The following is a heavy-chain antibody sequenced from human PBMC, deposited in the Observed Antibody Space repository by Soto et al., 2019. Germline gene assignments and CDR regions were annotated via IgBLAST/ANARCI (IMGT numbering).Heavy chain of an antibody. Sequence: PGGSLRLSCAASGFTFSSYGMHWVRQAPGKGLEWVAVISYDGSNKYYADSVKGRFTISRDNSKNTLYLQMNSLRAEDTAVYYCAKDGYSSSSGREDDFDYWGQGT. D-gene: IGHD6-6*01. J-gene: IGHJ4*02. CDR2: ISYDGSNK. CDR1: GFTFSSYG. V-gene: IGHV3-30*18. CDR3: AKDGYSSSSGREDDFDY.